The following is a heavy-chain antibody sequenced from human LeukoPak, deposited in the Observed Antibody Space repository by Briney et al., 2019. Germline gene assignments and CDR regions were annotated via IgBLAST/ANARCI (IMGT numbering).Heavy chain of an antibody. J-gene: IGHJ4*02. D-gene: IGHD6-13*01. V-gene: IGHV3-23*01. CDR2: IGGSGGST. CDR1: GFTFSSYA. Sequence: QPGGALILSCVASGFTFSSYAMSWVRQAPGKGLEWVPSIGGSGGSTYYAASVKGRFTISRDNSKNTLYLQMSSLRAEDTAVYYCAKVETAAAATLRGFDYWGQGTLVTVSS. CDR3: AKVETAAAATLRGFDY.